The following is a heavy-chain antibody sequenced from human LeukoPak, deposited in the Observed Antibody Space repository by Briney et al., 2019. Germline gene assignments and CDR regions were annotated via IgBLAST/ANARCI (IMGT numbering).Heavy chain of an antibody. J-gene: IGHJ4*02. CDR2: RSNDGSNK. D-gene: IGHD6-6*01. Sequence: GGSLRLSCAASRFTLNSYGMHWVRQAPGKGLEWVAVRSNDGSNKYYADSVKGRFTISRDNSKNTLYLQMNSLRAEDTAVYYCAKDRGIAARYFDYWGQGTLVTVSS. V-gene: IGHV3-30*18. CDR1: RFTLNSYG. CDR3: AKDRGIAARYFDY.